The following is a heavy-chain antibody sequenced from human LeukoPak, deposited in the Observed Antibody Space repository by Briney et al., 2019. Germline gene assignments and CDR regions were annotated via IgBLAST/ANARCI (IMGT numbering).Heavy chain of an antibody. V-gene: IGHV1-18*01. CDR3: ARSDGSGSYYLDY. D-gene: IGHD3-10*01. Sequence: GASVRVSCKASGYTFTSYGISWVRQAPGQGLEGMGWIGAYNGNTNYAQTLQGRVTMTTDTSTSTAYMELRSLRSDDTAVYYCARSDGSGSYYLDYWGQGTLVTVSS. CDR2: IGAYNGNT. CDR1: GYTFTSYG. J-gene: IGHJ4*02.